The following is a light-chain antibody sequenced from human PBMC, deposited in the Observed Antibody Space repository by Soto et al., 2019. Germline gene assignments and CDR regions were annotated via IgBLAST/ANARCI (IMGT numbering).Light chain of an antibody. CDR2: DAS. V-gene: IGKV1-33*01. Sequence: DIQITQSPSSLSASVGERVTITCQASQNINNYLNWDQQKPGRAPKLLIYDASNLEAGVPSRFRGSGSGTDFTFTISRLQPEDIATYYCQQYENLPTFGQGTRLEIK. J-gene: IGKJ5*01. CDR1: QNINNY. CDR3: QQYENLPT.